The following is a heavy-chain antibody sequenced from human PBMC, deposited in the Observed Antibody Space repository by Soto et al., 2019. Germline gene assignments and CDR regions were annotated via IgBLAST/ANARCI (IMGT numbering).Heavy chain of an antibody. CDR2: IYYTGST. D-gene: IGHD6-13*01. V-gene: IGHV4-61*03. CDR3: ARGAGLSYGSTWFDM. Sequence: PSQPNPLTYAVFGANVSSSTYYRRCKKQTPGKGLEWVGHIYYTGSTNYNPSLNNRVTISVDTSKNHFSLQLTSVTAADTAVYYFARGAGLSYGSTWFDMRGQRTFVPVS. J-gene: IGHJ4*02. CDR1: GANVSSSTYY.